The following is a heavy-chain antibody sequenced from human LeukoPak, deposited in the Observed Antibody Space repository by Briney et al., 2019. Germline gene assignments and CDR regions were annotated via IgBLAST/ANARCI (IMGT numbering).Heavy chain of an antibody. V-gene: IGHV4-59*08. J-gene: IGHJ3*02. CDR3: ARKIYGSGLYAFDI. CDR2: INYSGST. Sequence: SETLSLTCTVSGGSIGRHYWSWIRQPPGKGLEWIGYINYSGSTDYNPSLKSRVTMSVDTSKNQFSLKLSSVTAADTAVYYCARKIYGSGLYAFDIWGQGTMVTVSS. D-gene: IGHD3-10*01. CDR1: GGSIGRHY.